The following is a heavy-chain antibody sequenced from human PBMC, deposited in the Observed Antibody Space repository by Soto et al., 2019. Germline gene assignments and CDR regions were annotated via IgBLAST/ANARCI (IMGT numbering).Heavy chain of an antibody. CDR2: INPSGGST. Sequence: GASVKISCKASGYTLSSYYMDWLRQAPGQGLEWMGIINPSGGSTSYAQKFQGRVTMTRDTSTSTVYMELSSLRSEDTAVYYCATRGYYDSSGLTPYYYYYGMDVWGQGTTVTVSS. J-gene: IGHJ6*02. V-gene: IGHV1-46*01. D-gene: IGHD3-22*01. CDR1: GYTLSSYY. CDR3: ATRGYYDSSGLTPYYYYYGMDV.